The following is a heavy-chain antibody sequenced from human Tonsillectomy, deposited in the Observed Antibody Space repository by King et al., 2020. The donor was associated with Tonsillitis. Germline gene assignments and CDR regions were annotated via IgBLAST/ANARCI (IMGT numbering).Heavy chain of an antibody. D-gene: IGHD6-6*01. J-gene: IGHJ3*02. V-gene: IGHV4-4*02. Sequence: QLQESGPGLVKPSGTLSLTCAVSGGSISSSNWWSWVRQPPGKGLEWIGEIYHRGSTNYNPSLKSLVTISVDKSKNQLSLKLSSVTAADTAGYYCARDEAARDDAFDIWGQGTMVTVSS. CDR1: GGSISSSNW. CDR2: IYHRGST. CDR3: ARDEAARDDAFDI.